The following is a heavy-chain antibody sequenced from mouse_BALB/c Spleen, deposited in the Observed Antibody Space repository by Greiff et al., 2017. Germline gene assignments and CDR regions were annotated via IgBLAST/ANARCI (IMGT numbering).Heavy chain of an antibody. CDR1: GYSITSDYA. Sequence: EVQLVESGPGLVKPSQSLSLTCTVTGYSITSDYAWNWIRQFPGNKLEWMGYISYSGSTSYNPSLKSRISITRDTSKNQFFLQLNSVTTEDTATYYCARGGSLLRLRGYFDYWGQGTTLTVSS. CDR2: ISYSGST. J-gene: IGHJ2*01. V-gene: IGHV3-2*02. D-gene: IGHD1-2*01. CDR3: ARGGSLLRLRGYFDY.